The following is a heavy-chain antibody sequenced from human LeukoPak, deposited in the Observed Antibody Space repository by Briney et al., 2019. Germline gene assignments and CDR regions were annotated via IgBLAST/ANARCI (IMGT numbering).Heavy chain of an antibody. CDR1: GFTFSSYS. CDR2: ISSSSSTI. V-gene: IGHV3-48*01. J-gene: IGHJ4*02. D-gene: IGHD2-2*01. Sequence: GGSLRLSCAASGFTFSSYSMNRVRQAPGKGLEWVSYISSSSSTIYYADSVKGRFTISRDNAKNSLYLQMNSLRAEDTAVYYCARDTGSTSSYGSDYWGQGTLVTVSS. CDR3: ARDTGSTSSYGSDY.